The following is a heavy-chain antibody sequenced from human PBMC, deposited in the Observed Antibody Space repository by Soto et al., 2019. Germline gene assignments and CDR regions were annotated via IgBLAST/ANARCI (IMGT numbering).Heavy chain of an antibody. CDR1: GGTFSRPA. V-gene: IGHV1-69*01. CDR3: ARGWGYDSNDYYYAY. J-gene: IGHJ4*02. Sequence: QVQLVQSGAEVRKPGSSVKVSCKASGGTFSRPAISWVRQAPGQGLEWMGGIIPIFGTANHAQKFQGRVTIIADESTSTFYMELSSLRSEDTAMYYCARGWGYDSNDYYYAYWGQGTLVIVAS. D-gene: IGHD3-22*01. CDR2: IIPIFGTA.